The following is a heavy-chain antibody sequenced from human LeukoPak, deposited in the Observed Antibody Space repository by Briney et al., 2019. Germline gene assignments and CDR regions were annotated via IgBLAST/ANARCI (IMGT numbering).Heavy chain of an antibody. D-gene: IGHD6-19*01. CDR1: GYTFTGYY. J-gene: IGHJ4*02. V-gene: IGHV1-2*02. Sequence: ASVKVSCKASGYTFTGYYMHWVRQAPGQGLGWMGWINPNSGGTHYAQKFQGRVTMTRDTTISTAYMELSRLTSDDTAVYYCASYPRYSSSPPFDYWGQGTLVTVSS. CDR2: INPNSGGT. CDR3: ASYPRYSSSPPFDY.